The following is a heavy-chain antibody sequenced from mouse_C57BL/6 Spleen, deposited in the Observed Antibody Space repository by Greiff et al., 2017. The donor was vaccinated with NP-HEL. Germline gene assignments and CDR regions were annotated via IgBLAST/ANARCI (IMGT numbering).Heavy chain of an antibody. J-gene: IGHJ4*01. Sequence: QVQLQQSGPGLVAPSQSLSITCTVSGFSLTSYGVDWVRQSPGKGLEWLGVIWGVGSTNYNLALKSRLSISKDNSKSQVFLKMNSLQTDDTAMYYCARKTWSGMDYWGQGTSVTVSS. CDR1: GFSLTSYG. V-gene: IGHV2-6*01. CDR3: ARKTWSGMDY. CDR2: IWGVGST. D-gene: IGHD1-1*02.